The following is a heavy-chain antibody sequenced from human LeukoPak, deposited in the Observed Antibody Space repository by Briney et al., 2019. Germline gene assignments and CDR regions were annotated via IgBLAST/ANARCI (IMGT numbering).Heavy chain of an antibody. V-gene: IGHV3-7*01. CDR1: GFTFTNFW. CDR3: RKGHYEDSA. CDR2: IKPDGYEK. J-gene: IGHJ5*02. Sequence: PGGSLRLSCVASGFTFTNFWMNWVRQAPGKGPEWVANIKPDGYEKYYVDSVKGRFTISRDNTKNLLYLQMNSLRAEDMTVYYCRKGHYEDSAWDQGTLVTISS. D-gene: IGHD4-17*01.